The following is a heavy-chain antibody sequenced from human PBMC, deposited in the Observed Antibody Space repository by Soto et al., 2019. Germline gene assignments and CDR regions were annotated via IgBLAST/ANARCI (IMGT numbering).Heavy chain of an antibody. CDR3: ARHEAGWYFDS. CDR2: IIPIFGTA. D-gene: IGHD6-25*01. V-gene: IGHV1-69*13. CDR1: GGTFSSYA. J-gene: IGHJ4*02. Sequence: ASVKVSCKASGGTFSSYAISWVRQAPGQGLEWMGGIIPIFGTANYAQKFQGRVTITADESTSTAYMELRSVTAADTAVYYCARHEAGWYFDSWGQGTLVTVSS.